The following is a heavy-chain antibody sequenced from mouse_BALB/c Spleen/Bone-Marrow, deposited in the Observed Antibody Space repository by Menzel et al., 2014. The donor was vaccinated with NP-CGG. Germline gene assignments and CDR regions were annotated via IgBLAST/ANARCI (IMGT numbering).Heavy chain of an antibody. CDR2: ISTNSGNK. J-gene: IGHJ4*01. Sequence: VQVVESGPVLARPEVSEKLSCKASGYTFTDYAIHWVKQRHSKRLEWIGIISTNSGNKNYNQKFKGKATMTVDKSASTSYVELARLTPEDSSIYYCARDISGYVRAMDYWGQGTSVTVSS. D-gene: IGHD3-2*01. CDR1: GYTFTDYA. CDR3: ARDISGYVRAMDY. V-gene: IGHV1-67*01.